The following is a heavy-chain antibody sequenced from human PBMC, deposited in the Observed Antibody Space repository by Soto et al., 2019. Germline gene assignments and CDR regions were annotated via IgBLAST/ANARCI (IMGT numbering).Heavy chain of an antibody. D-gene: IGHD3-3*01. CDR1: GFTFSSYA. J-gene: IGHJ4*02. Sequence: PGGSLRLSCAASGFTFSSYAMSWVRQAPGKGLEWVSAISGSGGSTYYADSVKGRFTISRDNSKNTLYLQMNSLRAEDTAVYYCAKGDYDFWSGYPHFDYWGQGTLVTVSS. V-gene: IGHV3-23*01. CDR2: ISGSGGST. CDR3: AKGDYDFWSGYPHFDY.